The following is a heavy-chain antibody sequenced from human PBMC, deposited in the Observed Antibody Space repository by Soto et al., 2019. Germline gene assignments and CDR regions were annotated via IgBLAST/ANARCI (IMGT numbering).Heavy chain of an antibody. CDR3: AKAGCSGGTCYLYYFDY. CDR2: ISGRGGTT. CDR1: GFTFSNYA. V-gene: IGHV3-23*01. J-gene: IGHJ4*02. Sequence: EMQLLESGEGLVQPGGSLKLSGAASGFTFSNYAMSWVRKAPGKGLEWVSTISGRGGTTYYADSVKGRFTISRDNSRNTLYLQMDSLRVEDSAVYSCAKAGCSGGTCYLYYFDYWGQGALVTVSS. D-gene: IGHD2-15*01.